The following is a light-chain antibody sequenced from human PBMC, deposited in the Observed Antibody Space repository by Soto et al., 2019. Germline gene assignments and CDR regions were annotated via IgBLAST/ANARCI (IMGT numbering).Light chain of an antibody. Sequence: EIVMMQSPATLSVSPGERATLSCRASQSVNSNYLAWYQQKPGQAPRLLIYGISKRATDIPDRFSGSGSGTEFTLTISSLQPEDFATYYCQQHGQWPITFGQGTRLEIK. V-gene: IGKV3D-15*01. J-gene: IGKJ5*01. CDR2: GIS. CDR3: QQHGQWPIT. CDR1: QSVNSN.